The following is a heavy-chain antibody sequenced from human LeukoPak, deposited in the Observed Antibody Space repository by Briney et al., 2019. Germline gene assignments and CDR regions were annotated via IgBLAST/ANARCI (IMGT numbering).Heavy chain of an antibody. CDR2: IKSKTDGGTT. J-gene: IGHJ4*02. D-gene: IGHD6-13*01. CDR1: GFTFSNAW. V-gene: IGHV3-15*01. CDR3: TTAHSSWYPFDY. Sequence: PGGSLRLSCAASGFTFSNAWMSWVRQALGKGLEWVGRIKSKTDGGTTDYAAPVKGRFTISREDSKNTLYLQMNSLKTEDTAVYYCTTAHSSWYPFDYWGQGTLVTVSS.